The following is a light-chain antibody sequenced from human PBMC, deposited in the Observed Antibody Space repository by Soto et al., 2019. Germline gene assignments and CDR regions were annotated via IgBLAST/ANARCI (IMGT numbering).Light chain of an antibody. CDR2: SNS. V-gene: IGLV1-44*01. J-gene: IGLJ3*02. CDR1: NSNVGSNP. Sequence: QSVLTQPPSASGTPGQRVTISCSGSNSNVGSNPVNWYQKFPGAAPKLLIYSNSQRPSGVPDRLSASKSGTSASLAISGLQSEDEAHYYCAALDDSLDGVVFGGGTQLTVL. CDR3: AALDDSLDGVV.